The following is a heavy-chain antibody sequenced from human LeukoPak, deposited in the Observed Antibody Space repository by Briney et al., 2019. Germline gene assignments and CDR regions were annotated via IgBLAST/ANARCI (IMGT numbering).Heavy chain of an antibody. CDR2: INHSGST. D-gene: IGHD1-1*01. CDR1: GGSFSGYY. J-gene: IGHJ6*03. V-gene: IGHV4-34*01. Sequence: SETLSLTCAVYGGSFSGYYWSWIRQPPGKGLEWIGEINHSGSTNYNPSLKSRVTISVDTSKNQFSLKLSSVPAAATAVYYCARALESLYYYYSYMDVWGKGTTVTVSS. CDR3: ARALESLYYYYSYMDV.